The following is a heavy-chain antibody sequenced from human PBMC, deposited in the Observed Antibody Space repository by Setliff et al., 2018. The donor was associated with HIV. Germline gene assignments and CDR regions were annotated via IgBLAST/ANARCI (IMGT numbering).Heavy chain of an antibody. CDR3: ARRSSGYGDWFDP. Sequence: SETLSLTCTVSGGSLNSHYWSWIRQPPEKGLDVIGTIYYSGSTNYHPSLKSRVTISVDTSKNQFSLKLSSVTAADTAVYYCARRSSGYGDWFDPWGQGTLVTVSS. D-gene: IGHD3-22*01. CDR2: IYYSGST. CDR1: GGSLNSHY. J-gene: IGHJ5*02. V-gene: IGHV4-59*11.